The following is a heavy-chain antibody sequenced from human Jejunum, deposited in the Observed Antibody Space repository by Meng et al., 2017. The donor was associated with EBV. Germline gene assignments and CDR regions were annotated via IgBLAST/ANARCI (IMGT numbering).Heavy chain of an antibody. J-gene: IGHJ4*02. V-gene: IGHV3-15*01. CDR1: GFTFVSAW. D-gene: IGHD1-26*01. Sequence: EWHMVECGGGLVGPGGSLRLSCAASGFTFVSAWMSWVRQAPGKGVEWVGRIKSKTDGETTDYAAPVKGRFTISRDDSKNTLYLQMNSLQKEDTAMYYCSGDIRSEWGFNYWGQGNLVTVSS. CDR3: SGDIRSEWGFNY. CDR2: IKSKTDGETT.